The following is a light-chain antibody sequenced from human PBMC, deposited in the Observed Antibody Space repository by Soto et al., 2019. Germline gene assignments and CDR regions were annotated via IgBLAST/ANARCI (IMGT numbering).Light chain of an antibody. V-gene: IGKV1-5*01. CDR2: DAS. CDR1: QTISSW. Sequence: DIRPTQSPSTLSASVRDRVTLXCLASQTISSWLASYQQKPGKAPNLLIYDASSLESGVPSRFSGSGSGTEFTLTISSLQPDDFATYYCQQDNSYPWTFGQGTKVAIK. CDR3: QQDNSYPWT. J-gene: IGKJ1*01.